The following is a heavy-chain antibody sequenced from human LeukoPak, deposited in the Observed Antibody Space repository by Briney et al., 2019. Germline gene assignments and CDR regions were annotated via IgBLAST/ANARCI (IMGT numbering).Heavy chain of an antibody. CDR1: GYTFTSYA. J-gene: IGHJ4*02. V-gene: IGHV1-3*01. CDR3: AREGELYALDY. CDR2: INAGNGNT. D-gene: IGHD3-16*01. Sequence: EASVKVSCKAAGYTFTSYAMHWVRQAPGQRLEWMGWINAGNGNTKYSQKFHGRVTITRDTSASTAYMELSILRSEDTAVYYCAREGELYALDYWGQGTLVTVSS.